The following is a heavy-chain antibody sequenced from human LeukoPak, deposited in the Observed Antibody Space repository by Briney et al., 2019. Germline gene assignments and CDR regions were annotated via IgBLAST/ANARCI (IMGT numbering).Heavy chain of an antibody. D-gene: IGHD2-8*01. CDR3: AKDAPCTNAVCALSG. J-gene: IGHJ4*02. Sequence: GGSLRLSCAASGNTFSSYGMHWVRQAPGKGLEWVAFIRFDGGNKYYADSVKGRFTISRDNSRNTLYLQMSSLRPEDTAVYYCAKDAPCTNAVCALSGWGQGTPVTVSS. CDR1: GNTFSSYG. V-gene: IGHV3-30*02. CDR2: IRFDGGNK.